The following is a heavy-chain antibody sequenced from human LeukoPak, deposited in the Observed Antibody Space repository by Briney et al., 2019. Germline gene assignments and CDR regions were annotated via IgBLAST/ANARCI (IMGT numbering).Heavy chain of an antibody. CDR3: ATTYDFWSGYYEV. CDR2: ISWYSGSI. CDR1: GFTFDVYA. Sequence: GRSLRLSCAASGFTFDVYAMLWVRRAPGEGVEWGSGISWYSGSIGYADSVKGRFTISRDNAKNSLYLQMNSLRAEDTALYYCATTYDFWSGYYEVWGQGTLVTVSS. J-gene: IGHJ4*02. V-gene: IGHV3-9*01. D-gene: IGHD3-3*01.